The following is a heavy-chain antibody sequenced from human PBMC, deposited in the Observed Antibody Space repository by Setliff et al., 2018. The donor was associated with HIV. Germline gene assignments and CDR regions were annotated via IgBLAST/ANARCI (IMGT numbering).Heavy chain of an antibody. CDR3: ARHAVPHYYDSSGPS. Sequence: SETLSLTCSVSGDSMRTNYWTWIRQSPGKGLEWIGHVDYSGSSTYNPSLNSRVTLSIDTSKSQFSLKLNSVTAADTAVYYCARHAVPHYYDSSGPSWGPGTLVTVSS. V-gene: IGHV4-59*08. J-gene: IGHJ5*02. D-gene: IGHD3-22*01. CDR2: VDYSGSS. CDR1: GDSMRTNY.